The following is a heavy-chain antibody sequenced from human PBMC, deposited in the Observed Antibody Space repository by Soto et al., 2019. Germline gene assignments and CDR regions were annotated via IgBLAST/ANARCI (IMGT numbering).Heavy chain of an antibody. D-gene: IGHD3-3*01. CDR1: GYTFTSYA. CDR2: INAGNGNT. CDR3: ARDLRAERFLEWLPFDY. J-gene: IGHJ4*02. Sequence: ASVKVSCKASGYTFTSYAMHWVRQAPGQRLEWMGWINAGNGNTKYSQKFQGRVTITRDTSASTAYMELSSLRSEDTAVYYCARDLRAERFLEWLPFDYWGQGPLVTVSS. V-gene: IGHV1-3*01.